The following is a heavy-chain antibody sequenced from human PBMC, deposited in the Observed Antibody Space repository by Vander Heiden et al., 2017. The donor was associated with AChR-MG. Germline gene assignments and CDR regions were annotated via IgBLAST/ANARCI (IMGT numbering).Heavy chain of an antibody. Sequence: EVQLFESGGGLVQPGGSLRLSCAASGFPFSTYAMTWVRQAPGKGLEWVSAISGSGRRTYYADSVKGRFTISRDNSKNTLYLQMNSLRAEDTAVYYCAKEGGLVGTDDCWGQGTLVTVSS. CDR3: AKEGGLVGTDDC. CDR1: GFPFSTYA. V-gene: IGHV3-23*01. D-gene: IGHD1-1*01. CDR2: ISGSGRRT. J-gene: IGHJ4*02.